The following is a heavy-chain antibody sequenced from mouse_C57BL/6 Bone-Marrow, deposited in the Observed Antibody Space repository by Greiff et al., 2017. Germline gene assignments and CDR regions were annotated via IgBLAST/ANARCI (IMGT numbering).Heavy chain of an antibody. CDR2: IYPRSGNT. D-gene: IGHD3-2*02. CDR1: GYTFTSYG. Sequence: QVQLKQPGAELVMPGASVKLSCKASGYTFTSYGISWVKQRTGQGLEWIGEIYPRSGNTYYNEKFKGKATLTADKSSSTAYMELRSLTSEDSAVYFCAREGRGSEAMDYWGQGTSVTVSS. V-gene: IGHV1-81*01. J-gene: IGHJ4*01. CDR3: AREGRGSEAMDY.